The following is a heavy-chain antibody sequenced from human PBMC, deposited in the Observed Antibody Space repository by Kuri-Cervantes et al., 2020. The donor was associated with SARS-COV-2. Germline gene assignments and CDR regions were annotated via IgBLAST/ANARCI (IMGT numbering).Heavy chain of an antibody. CDR2: ISHDGKNK. V-gene: IGHV3-30*18. D-gene: IGHD2-21*01. CDR3: AKDRVGVQDF. Sequence: GESLKISCAASEFTFSRTDMHWVRQTPGKGLEWVAVISHDGKNKKCIAYGKGRFTISRDNSQNTLYLHMKSLRSEDTAMYYCAKDRVGVQDFWGQGTLVTVSS. J-gene: IGHJ4*02. CDR1: EFTFSRTD.